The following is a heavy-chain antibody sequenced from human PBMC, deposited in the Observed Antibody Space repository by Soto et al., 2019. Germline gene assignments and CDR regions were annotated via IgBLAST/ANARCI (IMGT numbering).Heavy chain of an antibody. CDR3: SRTTRVGWNYFGY. CDR2: IIPIFGTA. J-gene: IGHJ4*02. D-gene: IGHD2-15*01. Sequence: QVQLVQSGAEVKKPGSSVKVSCKASGGTFSSYAISWVRQAPGQGLEWMGGIIPIFGTANYAQKFQGRVTITADESTRKAYRELSSLRSEDTAVYYCSRTTRVGWNYFGYWGQGTLVTVSS. CDR1: GGTFSSYA. V-gene: IGHV1-69*12.